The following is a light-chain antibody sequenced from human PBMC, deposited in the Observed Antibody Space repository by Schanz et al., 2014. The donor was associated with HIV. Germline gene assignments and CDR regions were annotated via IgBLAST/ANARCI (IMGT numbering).Light chain of an antibody. CDR2: DNT. Sequence: QSVLAQPPSVSGAPGQRVTISCTGTSSNIGAGYDVHWYQLLPGTAPTLLIFDNTNRPSGVPARFSGSKSGSSASLAISGLQSEDEAIYYCASWDDSLRAYVFGSGTKLTVL. CDR3: ASWDDSLRAYV. J-gene: IGLJ1*01. V-gene: IGLV1-40*01. CDR1: SSNIGAGYD.